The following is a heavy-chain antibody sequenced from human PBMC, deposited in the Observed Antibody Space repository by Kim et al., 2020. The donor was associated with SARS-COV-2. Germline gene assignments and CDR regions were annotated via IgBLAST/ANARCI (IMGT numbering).Heavy chain of an antibody. Sequence: GGSLRLSCAASGFTFSSYGMHWVRQAPGKGLEWVAVIWYDGSNKYYADSVKGRFTISRDNSKNTLYLQMNSLRAEDTAVYYCARESAYGDASFDPWGQGTLVTVSS. D-gene: IGHD4-17*01. J-gene: IGHJ5*02. CDR3: ARESAYGDASFDP. CDR2: IWYDGSNK. V-gene: IGHV3-33*01. CDR1: GFTFSSYG.